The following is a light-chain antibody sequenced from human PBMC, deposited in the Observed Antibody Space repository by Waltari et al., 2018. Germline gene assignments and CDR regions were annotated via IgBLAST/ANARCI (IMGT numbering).Light chain of an antibody. V-gene: IGKV1-13*02. CDR1: QGISSY. CDR3: QQFNTFPLT. J-gene: IGKJ4*01. CDR2: HAS. Sequence: AIRITQSPSSLSASTGDRIPITFRASQGISSYLAWYQQKPGKPPKLLMYHASSLEFGVPSTFSGSGYDTNFTLTISSLQPDDFATYYCQQFNTFPLTFGGGTKVEIK.